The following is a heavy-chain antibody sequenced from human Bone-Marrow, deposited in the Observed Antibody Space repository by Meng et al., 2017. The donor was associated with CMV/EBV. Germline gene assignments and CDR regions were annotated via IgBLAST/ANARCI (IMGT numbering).Heavy chain of an antibody. CDR1: GGSFSGYY. V-gene: IGHV4-34*01. J-gene: IGHJ6*02. Sequence: SETLSLTCAVYGGSFSGYYWSWIRQPPGKGLEWIGEINQSGSTNYNPSLKSRVTISVDTSKNQLSLKVSSVTAADTAVYYCARARKWATGYYYGMDVWGQGTTVTVSS. D-gene: IGHD5-12*01. CDR3: ARARKWATGYYYGMDV. CDR2: INQSGST.